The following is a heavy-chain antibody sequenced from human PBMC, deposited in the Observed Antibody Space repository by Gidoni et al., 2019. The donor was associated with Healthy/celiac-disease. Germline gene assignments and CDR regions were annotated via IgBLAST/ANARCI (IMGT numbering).Heavy chain of an antibody. V-gene: IGHV1-2*02. CDR1: GYTFTGYY. D-gene: IGHD2-15*01. Sequence: QVQLVQSGAEVQKPGASVKVSCKASGYTFTGYYMQWVRQAPGQGLEWMGWINPNSGGTNYAQKFQGRVTMTRDTSISTAYMELSRLRSDDTAVYYCARAGYCSGGSCYFSAFDIWGQGTMVTVSS. CDR2: INPNSGGT. CDR3: ARAGYCSGGSCYFSAFDI. J-gene: IGHJ3*02.